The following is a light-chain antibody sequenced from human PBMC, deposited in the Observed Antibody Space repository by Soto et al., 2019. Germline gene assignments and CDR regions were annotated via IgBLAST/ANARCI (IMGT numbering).Light chain of an antibody. CDR1: SSDVGAYNY. V-gene: IGLV2-14*01. CDR2: EVS. J-gene: IGLJ1*01. CDR3: CSYTSDLTPYV. Sequence: QSALTQPASVSGSPGQSITISCTGTSSDVGAYNYVSWYQQQSGKAPKLMIHEVSNRPSGVSNRFSGSKSGNVASLTISGLQAEDEADYYCCSYTSDLTPYVFGTGTKLTVL.